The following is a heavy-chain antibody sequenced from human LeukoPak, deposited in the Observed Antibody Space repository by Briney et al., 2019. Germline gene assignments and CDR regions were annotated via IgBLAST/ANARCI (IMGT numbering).Heavy chain of an antibody. CDR3: ARDHYNRLDY. Sequence: KPSETLSLTCTVSGGSINSYYWSWIRQPPGKGLEWIGYIYHSWITNYNPSLKSRVTISVDTSKNQFSLKLSSVTAADTAVYYCARDHYNRLDYWGQGTVVTVSS. D-gene: IGHD5-24*01. CDR2: IYHSWIT. J-gene: IGHJ4*02. CDR1: GGSINSYY. V-gene: IGHV4-59*01.